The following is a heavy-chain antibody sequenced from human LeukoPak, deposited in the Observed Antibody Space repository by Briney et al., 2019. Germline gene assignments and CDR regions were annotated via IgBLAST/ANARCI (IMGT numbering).Heavy chain of an antibody. Sequence: PSETLSLTCTVSGGSISSYYWSWIRQPPGKGLEWIGYIYTSGSTNYNPSPKSRVTIAVDTSKNQFSLKLSPVTAADTAVYYCARPAGYCSSTSCYYDWYFDLWGRGTLVTVSS. J-gene: IGHJ2*01. CDR1: GGSISSYY. D-gene: IGHD2-2*01. CDR2: IYTSGST. V-gene: IGHV4-4*09. CDR3: ARPAGYCSSTSCYYDWYFDL.